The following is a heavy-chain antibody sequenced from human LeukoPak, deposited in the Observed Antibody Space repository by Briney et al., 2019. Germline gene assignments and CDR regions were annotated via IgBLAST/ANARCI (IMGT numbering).Heavy chain of an antibody. V-gene: IGHV3-48*01. CDR2: ISSSSSTI. J-gene: IGHJ1*01. D-gene: IGHD3-16*01. Sequence: GGSLRLSCAASGFTFSSYGMTWVRQAPGKGLEWVSYISSSSSTIYYADSVKGRFTISRDNAKNSLYLQLNSLRAEDTGVYYCAKDDAWGRFYHWGQGTLVTVSS. CDR1: GFTFSSYG. CDR3: AKDDAWGRFYH.